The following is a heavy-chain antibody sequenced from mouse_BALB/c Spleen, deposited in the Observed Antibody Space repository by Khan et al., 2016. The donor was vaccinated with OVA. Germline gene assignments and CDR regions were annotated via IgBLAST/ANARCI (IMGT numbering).Heavy chain of an antibody. CDR2: INPYNGGT. D-gene: IGHD1-1*01. J-gene: IGHJ3*01. CDR1: GYSFTDYT. V-gene: IGHV1-18*01. CDR3: ARGNYYGSNSWFAY. Sequence: EVQLQQSGPELVKPGASMKISCKPSGYSFTDYTMNWVKQSHGKNLEWIGLINPYNGGTTYNQKFKGKATLTVDKSSSTAYMELLSLTSEDSAVYYCARGNYYGSNSWFAYWGQGTLVTVSA.